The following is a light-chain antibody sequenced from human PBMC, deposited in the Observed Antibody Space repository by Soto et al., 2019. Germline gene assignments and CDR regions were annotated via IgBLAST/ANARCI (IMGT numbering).Light chain of an antibody. V-gene: IGKV1-39*01. CDR3: QQSYNTPRT. J-gene: IGKJ1*01. CDR2: AAS. Sequence: DIQMTQSPSSLSASVGDRLTISCRASQSISNYLNWYQQKPGKAPKLLIYAASSLQSGVPSRFSGSGSGTDFTLTISSLQPEDFATYYCQQSYNTPRTFGQGTKVEIK. CDR1: QSISNY.